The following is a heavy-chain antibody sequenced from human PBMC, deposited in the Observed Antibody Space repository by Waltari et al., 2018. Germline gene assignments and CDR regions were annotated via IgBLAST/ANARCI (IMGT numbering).Heavy chain of an antibody. CDR2: IYYSGST. D-gene: IGHD6-19*01. CDR1: GGSISSSSYY. J-gene: IGHJ5*02. CDR3: ARIWGLSGWYSIARQSPRNWFDP. V-gene: IGHV4-39*01. Sequence: QLQLQESGPGLVKPSETLSLTCTVSGGSISSSSYYWGWIRQPPGKGLEWIGSIYYSGSTYYNPSLKSRVTISVDTSKNQFSLKLSSVTAADTAVYYCARIWGLSGWYSIARQSPRNWFDPWGQGTLVTVSS.